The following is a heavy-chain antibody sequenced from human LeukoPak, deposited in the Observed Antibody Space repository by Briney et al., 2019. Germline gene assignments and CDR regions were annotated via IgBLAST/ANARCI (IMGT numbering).Heavy chain of an antibody. CDR1: GDSISSSSYY. Sequence: SETLSLTCTVSGDSISSSSYYWVWLRQPPGRGLEWIATIHYTGSTYYNPSLKSRVTIYVDTSKNQFSLKLSSVTAADTAMYYCARYWGPYDSGAYFDYWGQGTLVTVSS. D-gene: IGHD3-22*01. J-gene: IGHJ4*02. CDR2: IHYTGST. V-gene: IGHV4-39*01. CDR3: ARYWGPYDSGAYFDY.